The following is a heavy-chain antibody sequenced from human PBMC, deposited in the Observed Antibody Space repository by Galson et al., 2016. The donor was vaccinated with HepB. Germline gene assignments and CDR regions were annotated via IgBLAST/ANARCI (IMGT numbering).Heavy chain of an antibody. CDR3: AIPIYSPDVFDI. D-gene: IGHD2-21*01. J-gene: IGHJ3*02. CDR2: IHPSDSDT. CDR1: GYSFASYW. V-gene: IGHV5-51*01. Sequence: QSGAEVKRPGESLKISCKGSGYSFASYWIAWVRQMPGKGPELMGTIHPSDSDTTYSPTFEGQVTISADRSARVAFVQWSSLKASDSAMYYCAIPIYSPDVFDIWGQGTMVLVS.